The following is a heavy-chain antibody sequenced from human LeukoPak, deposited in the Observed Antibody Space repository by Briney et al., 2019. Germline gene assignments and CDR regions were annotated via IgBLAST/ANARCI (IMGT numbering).Heavy chain of an antibody. V-gene: IGHV1-46*01. CDR2: INPSGGST. D-gene: IGHD3-10*01. CDR1: GYTFSSYY. CDR3: ARSYRRGSSDYYYYMDV. J-gene: IGHJ6*03. Sequence: ASVKVSCKASGYTFSSYYMHWVRQAPGQGLEWMGIINPSGGSTTYAQKFQGRVIMTRDTSTSTVYMELSSLRSEDTAVYYCARSYRRGSSDYYYYMDVRGKGTTVTVSS.